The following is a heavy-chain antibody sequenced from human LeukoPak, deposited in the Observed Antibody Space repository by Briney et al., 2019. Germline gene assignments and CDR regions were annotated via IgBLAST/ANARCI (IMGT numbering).Heavy chain of an antibody. CDR2: FDPEDGET. CDR1: GYTLTELS. CDR3: ATDRYSGSYFSDAFDI. V-gene: IGHV1-24*01. J-gene: IGHJ3*02. Sequence: ASVKVSCKVSGYTLTELSMHWVRQAPGKGLEWMGGFDPEDGETIYAQKFQGRVTMTEDTSTDTAYMELSSLRSEDTAVYYCATDRYSGSYFSDAFDIWGQGTMVTVSS. D-gene: IGHD1-26*01.